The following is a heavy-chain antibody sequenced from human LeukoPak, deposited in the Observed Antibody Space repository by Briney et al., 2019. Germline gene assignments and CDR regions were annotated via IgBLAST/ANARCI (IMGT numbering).Heavy chain of an antibody. CDR3: ATIQRDHAFDI. Sequence: SETVSLTCGVYGGSFSGYYWSWIRQPPGKGLEWIGEINQSGSTNYNPSLKSRVTISVDTSKNQFSLKLNSMTAADTAVYYCATIQRDHAFDIWGQGTVVTVSS. V-gene: IGHV4-34*01. D-gene: IGHD6-25*01. J-gene: IGHJ3*02. CDR2: INQSGST. CDR1: GGSFSGYY.